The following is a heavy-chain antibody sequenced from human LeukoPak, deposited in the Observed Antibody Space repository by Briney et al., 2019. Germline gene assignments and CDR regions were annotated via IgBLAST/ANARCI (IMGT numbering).Heavy chain of an antibody. Sequence: PGGSLRLSCAASGFTLSSYAMSWVRQAPGKGLEWVSATSSSDAGTYYAESVRGRFTISRDNSKNTLFLQMNSLRAEDAAVYYCATSTLILRLIFNYWGQGTLVTVSS. CDR3: ATSTLILRLIFNY. CDR1: GFTLSSYA. CDR2: TSSSDAGT. J-gene: IGHJ4*02. D-gene: IGHD4-17*01. V-gene: IGHV3-23*01.